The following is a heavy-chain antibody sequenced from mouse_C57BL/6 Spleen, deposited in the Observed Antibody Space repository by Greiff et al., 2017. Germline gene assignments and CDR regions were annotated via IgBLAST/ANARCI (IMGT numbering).Heavy chain of an antibody. Sequence: ESGPGLVKPSQSLSLTCSVTGYSITSGYYWNWIRQFPGNKLEWMGYISYDGSNNYNPSLKNRISITRDTSKNQFFLKLNSVTTEDTATYYCARDILGYWGQGTTLTVSS. CDR3: ARDILGY. J-gene: IGHJ2*01. CDR1: GYSITSGYY. CDR2: ISYDGSN. V-gene: IGHV3-6*01. D-gene: IGHD3-1*01.